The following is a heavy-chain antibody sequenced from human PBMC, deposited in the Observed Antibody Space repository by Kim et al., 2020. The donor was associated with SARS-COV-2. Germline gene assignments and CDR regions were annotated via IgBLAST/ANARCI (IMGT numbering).Heavy chain of an antibody. CDR3: AKVDSSSWPYYYYGMDV. J-gene: IGHJ6*02. Sequence: GKGRFTIARDNSKNTLYLQMNSLRAEDTAVYYCAKVDSSSWPYYYYGMDVWGQGTTVTVSS. D-gene: IGHD6-13*01. V-gene: IGHV3-33*06.